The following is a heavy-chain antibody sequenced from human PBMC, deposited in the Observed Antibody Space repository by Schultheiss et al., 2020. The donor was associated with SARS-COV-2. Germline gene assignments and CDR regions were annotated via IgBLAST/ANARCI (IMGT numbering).Heavy chain of an antibody. CDR2: INHSGST. J-gene: IGHJ3*02. D-gene: IGHD5-18*01. V-gene: IGHV4-59*01. CDR3: ARDRGYSYAVDAFDI. Sequence: SETLSLTCTVSGGSISSDYWSWIRQPPGKGLEWIGEINHSGSTNYNPSLKSRVTISVDTSKNQFSLKLSSVTAADTAVYYCARDRGYSYAVDAFDIWGQGTMVTVSS. CDR1: GGSISSDY.